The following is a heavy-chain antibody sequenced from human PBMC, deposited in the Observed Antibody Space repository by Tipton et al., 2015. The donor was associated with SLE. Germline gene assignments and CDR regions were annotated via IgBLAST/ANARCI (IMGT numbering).Heavy chain of an antibody. CDR3: ARGGKYYDTGRFFDY. V-gene: IGHV4-31*02. D-gene: IGHD3-22*01. Sequence: LRLSCTVSGDSISGGGYYWSWIRQHPGKGLEWIGYIYFSGSTYYNPSLKSRVIISIDTSKNQFSLKLSSVTAADTAVYYCARGGKYYDTGRFFDYWGQGTLVTVSS. CDR1: GDSISGGGYY. CDR2: IYFSGST. J-gene: IGHJ4*02.